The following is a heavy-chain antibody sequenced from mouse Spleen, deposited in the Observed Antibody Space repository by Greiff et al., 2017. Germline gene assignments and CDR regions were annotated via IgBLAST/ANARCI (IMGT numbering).Heavy chain of an antibody. J-gene: IGHJ2*01. CDR2: IYPGDGDT. Sequence: QVQLKQSGAELVKPGASVKISCKASGYAFSSYWMNWVKQRPGKGLEWIGQIYPGDGDTNYNGKFKGKATLTADKSSSTAYMQLSSLTSEDSAVYFCARHGSTSYYFDYWGQGTTLTVSS. CDR1: GYAFSSYW. CDR3: ARHGSTSYYFDY. V-gene: IGHV1-80*01.